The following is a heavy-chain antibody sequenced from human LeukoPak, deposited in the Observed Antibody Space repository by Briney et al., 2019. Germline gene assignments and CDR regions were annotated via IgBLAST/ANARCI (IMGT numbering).Heavy chain of an antibody. J-gene: IGHJ5*02. V-gene: IGHV3-21*01. CDR2: ISSSSSYI. D-gene: IGHD6-13*01. CDR1: GFTFSSYS. Sequence: GGSLRLSCAASGFTFSSYSMNWVRQAPGKGLEWVSSISSSSSYIYYADSVKGRFTISRDNAKNSLYLQMNGLRAEDTAVYYCAREIAAAGIRWFDPWGQGTLVTVSS. CDR3: AREIAAAGIRWFDP.